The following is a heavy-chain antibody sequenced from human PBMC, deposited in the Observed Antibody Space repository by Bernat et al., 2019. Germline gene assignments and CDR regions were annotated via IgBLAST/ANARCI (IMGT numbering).Heavy chain of an antibody. CDR2: ISYDGSNK. D-gene: IGHD4-17*01. CDR1: GFTFSSYG. Sequence: VQLVESGGDLVQPGGSLRLSCAASGFTFSSYGMHWVRQAPGKGLEWVAVISYDGSNKYEANSVKGRFTISRDNSKNTLYLQMNSLRAEDTAVYYCAKDYGDYTSVSDYWGQGTLVTVTS. V-gene: IGHV3-30*18. J-gene: IGHJ4*02. CDR3: AKDYGDYTSVSDY.